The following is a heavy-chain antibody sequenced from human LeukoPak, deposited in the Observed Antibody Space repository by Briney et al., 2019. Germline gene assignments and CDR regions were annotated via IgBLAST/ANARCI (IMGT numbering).Heavy chain of an antibody. V-gene: IGHV4-39*01. Sequence: PSETLSLTCTVSGGSISSSSYYWGWIRQPPGKGLEWIGSIYYSGSTYYNPSLKGRVTISVDTSKNQFSLKLSSVTAADTAVYYCAPIAAAGDFDYWGQGTLVTVSS. D-gene: IGHD6-13*01. CDR1: GGSISSSSYY. CDR3: APIAAAGDFDY. CDR2: IYYSGST. J-gene: IGHJ4*02.